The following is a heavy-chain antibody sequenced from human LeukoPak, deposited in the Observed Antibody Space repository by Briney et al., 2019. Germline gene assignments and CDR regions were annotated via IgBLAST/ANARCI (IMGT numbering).Heavy chain of an antibody. CDR3: AKGGTNTVVVPAAKY. Sequence: GGSLRLSCAASGFTFSSYAMSWVRQAPGKGLEWVSAISGSGGSTYYADSVKGRFTISRDNSKNTLYLRMNSLRAEDTAVYYCAKGGTNTVVVPAAKYWGQGTLVTVSS. J-gene: IGHJ4*02. CDR2: ISGSGGST. CDR1: GFTFSSYA. D-gene: IGHD2-2*01. V-gene: IGHV3-23*01.